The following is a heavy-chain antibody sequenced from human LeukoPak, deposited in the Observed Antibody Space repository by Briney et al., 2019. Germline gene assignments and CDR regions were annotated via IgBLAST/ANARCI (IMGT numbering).Heavy chain of an antibody. CDR2: ISGSSSTI. Sequence: GGSLRLSCAASGFTFSSYSMNWVRQAPGKGLEWGSYISGSSSTIYYADSVKGRFTISRDNGKNTLYLQMNSLRAEDTAVYYCARSEGNRQLVILYGMDVWGQGTTVTVSS. D-gene: IGHD6-13*01. V-gene: IGHV3-48*01. CDR1: GFTFSSYS. J-gene: IGHJ6*02. CDR3: ARSEGNRQLVILYGMDV.